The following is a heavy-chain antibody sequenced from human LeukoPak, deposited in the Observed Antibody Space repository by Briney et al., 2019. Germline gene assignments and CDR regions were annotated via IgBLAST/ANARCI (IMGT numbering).Heavy chain of an antibody. CDR1: GYRFTSYW. J-gene: IGHJ6*04. D-gene: IGHD3-10*01. CDR3: ARVRHFYGSGSRYGMDV. Sequence: PGESLKISCQGSGYRFTSYWITWVRQVPGKGLEWMGRIDPSDSYTNYSPSFQGHVTISADKSISTAYLQWSSLKASDTAMYYCARVRHFYGSGSRYGMDVWGKGTTVTVSS. V-gene: IGHV5-10-1*01. CDR2: IDPSDSYT.